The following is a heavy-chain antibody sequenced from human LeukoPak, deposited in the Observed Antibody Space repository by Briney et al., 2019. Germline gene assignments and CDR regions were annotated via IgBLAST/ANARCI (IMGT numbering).Heavy chain of an antibody. J-gene: IGHJ4*02. CDR3: AKVPGSTGYTYFDY. CDR2: IWYDGSNK. V-gene: IGHV3-33*06. Sequence: PGGSLRLSCAASGFTFSSYGMHWVRQAPGKGLEWVAVIWYDGSNKYYADSVKGRFTISRDNSKNTLYLQMNSLRAEDTAVYYCAKVPGSTGYTYFDYWGQGTLVTVSS. CDR1: GFTFSSYG. D-gene: IGHD3-22*01.